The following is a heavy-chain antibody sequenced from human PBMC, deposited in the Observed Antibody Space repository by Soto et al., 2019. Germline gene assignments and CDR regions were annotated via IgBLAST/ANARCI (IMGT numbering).Heavy chain of an antibody. CDR2: VFYSGAT. V-gene: IGHV4-30-4*01. CDR1: GGRIKTGDYV. CDR3: ARAGFSYGHLLF. Sequence: PLPLTCNDSGGRIKTGDYVWNWIRQPPGKGLEWIGYVFYSGATNYSPSLKSRAAISMDTSKNQFSLRLTSVTAADTAVYYCARAGFSYGHLLFWGQGIRVTVSS. D-gene: IGHD3-10*01. J-gene: IGHJ4*02.